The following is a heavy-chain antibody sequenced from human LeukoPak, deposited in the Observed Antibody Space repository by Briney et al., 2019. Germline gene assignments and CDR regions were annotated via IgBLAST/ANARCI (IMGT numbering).Heavy chain of an antibody. CDR1: GGSISSDSYY. Sequence: SETLSLTCTVSGGSISSDSYYWGWISRPPGEGLELIGTVFYSGTTYYNPSLRSRLTISVDTSKNQSSLRLTSVTAADTTVYYCARLAAIRGVVFIDYWGQGALVTVSS. D-gene: IGHD3-10*01. CDR2: VFYSGTT. V-gene: IGHV4-39*01. J-gene: IGHJ4*02. CDR3: ARLAAIRGVVFIDY.